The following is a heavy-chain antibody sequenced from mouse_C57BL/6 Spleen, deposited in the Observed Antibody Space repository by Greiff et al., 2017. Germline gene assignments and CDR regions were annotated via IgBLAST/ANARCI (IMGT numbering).Heavy chain of an antibody. J-gene: IGHJ1*03. CDR3: ARSFITTVVESVWYFDV. D-gene: IGHD1-1*01. CDR2: LLPGSGST. V-gene: IGHV1-9*01. CDR1: GYTFTGYW. Sequence: VQLQQSGAELMKPGASVKLSCKATGYTFTGYWIEWVKQRPGHGLEWIGELLPGSGSTNYNEKFKGKATFTADTSSNTAYMQLSSLTTEDSAIYYCARSFITTVVESVWYFDVWGTGTTVTVSS.